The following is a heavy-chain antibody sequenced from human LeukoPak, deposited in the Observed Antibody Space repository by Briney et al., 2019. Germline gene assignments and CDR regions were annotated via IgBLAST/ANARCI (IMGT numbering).Heavy chain of an antibody. Sequence: PGGSLRLSCAASRFAFSSYAMSWVRQAPGKGLEWVSTISASGGTTYYADSVTGRFTVSRDNSKNTLYLLMNSLRAEDTAVYYCAKFYDILTGYIDYWGQGTLLTVSS. D-gene: IGHD3-9*01. V-gene: IGHV3-23*01. J-gene: IGHJ4*02. CDR3: AKFYDILTGYIDY. CDR2: ISASGGTT. CDR1: RFAFSSYA.